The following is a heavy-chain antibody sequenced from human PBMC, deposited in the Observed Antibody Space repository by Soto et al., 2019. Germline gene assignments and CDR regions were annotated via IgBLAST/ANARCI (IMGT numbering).Heavy chain of an antibody. Sequence: ASVKVSCKASGYSFTDYYMHWIRQAPGQGLEWMGWIAPHRDGTEFAQKFQGRITLTGDTSTSTAYMELKGLTSADTAVYFCARGPYGDNAFDIWGHGTVVTVSS. J-gene: IGHJ3*02. D-gene: IGHD4-17*01. CDR2: IAPHRDGT. CDR3: ARGPYGDNAFDI. CDR1: GYSFTDYY. V-gene: IGHV1-2*02.